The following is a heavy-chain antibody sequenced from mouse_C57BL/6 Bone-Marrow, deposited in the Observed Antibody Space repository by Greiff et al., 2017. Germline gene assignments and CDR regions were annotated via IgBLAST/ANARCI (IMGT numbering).Heavy chain of an antibody. J-gene: IGHJ4*01. CDR2: IDPSDSYT. CDR3: ARLGMGYYYAMDY. D-gene: IGHD2-10*02. CDR1: GYTFTSYW. V-gene: IGHV1-69*01. Sequence: QVHVKQPGAELVMPGASVKLSCKASGYTFTSYWMHWVKQRPGQGLEWIGEIDPSDSYTNYNQKFKGKSPLTVDKSSSTAYMQLSSLTSEDSAVYYCARLGMGYYYAMDYWGQGTSVTVSS.